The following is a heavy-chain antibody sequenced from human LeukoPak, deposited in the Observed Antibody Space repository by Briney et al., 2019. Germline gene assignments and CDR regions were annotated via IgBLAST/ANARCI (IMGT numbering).Heavy chain of an antibody. D-gene: IGHD2-15*01. CDR3: ARFIGNQVAATETSNWFDP. CDR1: GYTFTSYV. V-gene: IGHV1-8*03. Sequence: ASVKVSCKASGYTFTSYVINWARQATGQGLEWMGWMNPNSGNTGYAQKFQGRVTITRNTSISTAYMELSSLRSEDTAVYYCARFIGNQVAATETSNWFDPWGQGTLVTVSS. J-gene: IGHJ5*02. CDR2: MNPNSGNT.